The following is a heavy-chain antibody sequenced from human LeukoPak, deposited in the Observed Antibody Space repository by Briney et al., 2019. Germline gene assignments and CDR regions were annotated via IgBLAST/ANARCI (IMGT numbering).Heavy chain of an antibody. CDR2: IIPILGIA. V-gene: IGHV1-69*04. CDR1: GGTLSSYA. J-gene: IGHJ3*02. CDR3: ARSPWGSKAFDI. Sequence: SVKVSCKASGGTLSSYAISWVRQAPGQGLEWMGRIIPILGIANYAQKFQARVTITADKSTSTAYMELSSLRSEDTAVYYCARSPWGSKAFDIWGQGTMVTVSS. D-gene: IGHD7-27*01.